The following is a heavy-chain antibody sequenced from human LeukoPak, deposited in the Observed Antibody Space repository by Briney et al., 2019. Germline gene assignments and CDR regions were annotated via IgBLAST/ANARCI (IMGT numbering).Heavy chain of an antibody. J-gene: IGHJ5*02. V-gene: IGHV4-39*07. CDR1: GGSISSSSYY. CDR3: ARRSGWGRWGIRAGLFDP. Sequence: SETLSLTCTVSGGSISSSSYYWGWIRQPPGKGLEWIGSIYYSGSTYYNPSLKSRVTISVDTSKNQFSLKLSSVTAADTAVYYCARRSGWGRWGIRAGLFDPWGQGTLVTVSS. D-gene: IGHD6-19*01. CDR2: IYYSGST.